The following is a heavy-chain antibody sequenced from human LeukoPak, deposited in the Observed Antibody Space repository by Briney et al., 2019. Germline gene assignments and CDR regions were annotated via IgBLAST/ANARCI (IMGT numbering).Heavy chain of an antibody. J-gene: IGHJ3*02. V-gene: IGHV1-2*06. Sequence: ASVKVSCKASGYTFTGYYMHWVRQAPGQGLEWMGRINPNSGGTNYAQKFQGRVTMTRDTSISTAYMELSSLRSEDTAVYYCAKDRLGIAAAGTGGVPQSSFDIWGQGTMVTVSS. CDR3: AKDRLGIAAAGTGGVPQSSFDI. CDR1: GYTFTGYY. D-gene: IGHD6-13*01. CDR2: INPNSGGT.